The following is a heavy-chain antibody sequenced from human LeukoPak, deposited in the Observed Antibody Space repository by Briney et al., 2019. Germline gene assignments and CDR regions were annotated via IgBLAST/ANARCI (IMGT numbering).Heavy chain of an antibody. CDR2: ISAYNGNT. D-gene: IGHD2-2*01. CDR1: GYTFTSYG. V-gene: IGHV1-18*01. Sequence: ASVKVSCKASGYTFTSYGISWVRQAPGQGLEWMVWISAYNGNTNYAQKLQGRVTMTTDTSTSTAYMELRSLRSDDTAVYYCARSYCSSTRCSAWGYWGQGTLVTVSS. CDR3: ARSYCSSTRCSAWGY. J-gene: IGHJ4*02.